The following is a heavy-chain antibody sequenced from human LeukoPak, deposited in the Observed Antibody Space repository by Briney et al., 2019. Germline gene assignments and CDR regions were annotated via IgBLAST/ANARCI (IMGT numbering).Heavy chain of an antibody. J-gene: IGHJ3*02. CDR1: GYTFTSYD. CDR2: MNPNSGNT. V-gene: IGHV1-8*01. D-gene: IGHD3-10*01. Sequence: ASVKVSCKASGYTFTSYDINWVRQATGQGLEWMGWMNPNSGNTGYAQKFQGRVTLTRNTSISTAYMELSSLRSEDTAVYYCANQERIRGVDAFDIWGQGTMVTVSS. CDR3: ANQERIRGVDAFDI.